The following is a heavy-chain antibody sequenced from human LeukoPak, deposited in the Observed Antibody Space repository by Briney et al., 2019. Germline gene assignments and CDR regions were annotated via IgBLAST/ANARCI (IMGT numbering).Heavy chain of an antibody. CDR3: ARHEGYGPYFDY. J-gene: IGHJ4*02. CDR2: IYYSGST. Sequence: GSLRLSCAASGFTFSLCSMNWIRQPPGKGLEWIGSIYYSGSTYYNPSLKSRLTISVDTSKNQFSLKLSSVTAADTAVYYCARHEGYGPYFDYWGQGTLVTVSS. D-gene: IGHD5-18*01. V-gene: IGHV4-39*01. CDR1: GFTFSLCS.